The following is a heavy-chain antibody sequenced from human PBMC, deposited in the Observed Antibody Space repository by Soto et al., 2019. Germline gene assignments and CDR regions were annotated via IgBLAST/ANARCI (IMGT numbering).Heavy chain of an antibody. Sequence: XATLSLTCAVYGGSFSGYYWSWIRQPPGKGLEWIGEINHSGSTNYNPSLKSRVTISVDTSKNQFSLKLSSVTAADTAVYYCARRRKIPGVVIIRPNWFDPCGQRTLVTVSS. J-gene: IGHJ5*02. CDR3: ARRRKIPGVVIIRPNWFDP. CDR1: GGSFSGYY. D-gene: IGHD3-3*01. CDR2: INHSGST. V-gene: IGHV4-34*01.